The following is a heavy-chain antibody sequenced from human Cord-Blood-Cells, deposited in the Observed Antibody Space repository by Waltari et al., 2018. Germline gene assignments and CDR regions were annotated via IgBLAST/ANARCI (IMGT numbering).Heavy chain of an antibody. J-gene: IGHJ4*02. CDR2: ISGSGGST. Sequence: EVQLLESGGGLVQPGGSLRLSCAASGFTFSSYAMRWFRQAPGKGLEWVSAISGSGGSTYYADSVKGRFTISRDNSKNTLYLQMNSLRAEDTAVYYCAKDPTGEPYFDYWGQGTLVTVSS. CDR1: GFTFSSYA. D-gene: IGHD7-27*01. CDR3: AKDPTGEPYFDY. V-gene: IGHV3-23*01.